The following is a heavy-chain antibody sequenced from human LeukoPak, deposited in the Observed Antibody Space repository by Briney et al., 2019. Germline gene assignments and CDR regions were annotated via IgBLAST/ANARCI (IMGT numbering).Heavy chain of an antibody. CDR1: GGSFSGYY. CDR3: ARHGVATWFDP. V-gene: IGHV4-34*01. CDR2: INHSGST. Sequence: SETLSLTCAVYGGSFSGYYWSWIRQPPGKGLEWIGEINHSGSTNYNPSLKSRVIMSVDTSKNQFSVKLRSVTAADTAVYYCARHGVATWFDPWGQGTLVTVSS. J-gene: IGHJ5*02. D-gene: IGHD2-15*01.